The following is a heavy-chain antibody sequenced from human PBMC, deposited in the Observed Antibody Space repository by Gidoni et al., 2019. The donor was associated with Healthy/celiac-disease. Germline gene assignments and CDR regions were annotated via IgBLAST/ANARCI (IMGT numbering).Heavy chain of an antibody. CDR3: APTDCSSTSCPILY. J-gene: IGHJ4*02. Sequence: EVQLLESGGGLVQPGGSLRLSCAASGFNFSSYAMSWVRQAPGKGLEWVSAISGSGGSTYYADSVKGRFTISRDNSKNTLYLQMNSLRAEDTAVYYCAPTDCSSTSCPILYWGQGTLVTVSS. CDR2: ISGSGGST. CDR1: GFNFSSYA. D-gene: IGHD2-2*01. V-gene: IGHV3-23*01.